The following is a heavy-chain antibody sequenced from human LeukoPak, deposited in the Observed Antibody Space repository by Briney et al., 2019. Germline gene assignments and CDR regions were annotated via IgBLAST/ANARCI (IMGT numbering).Heavy chain of an antibody. CDR2: IIPIFGTA. CDR1: GGTFSSYA. D-gene: IGHD4-17*01. Sequence: SVKVSCKASGGTFSSYAIGWVRQAPGQGLEWMGGIIPIFGTANYAQKFQGRVTITADESTSTAYMELSSLRSEDTAVYYCARDGKSYGDRFTLAFDIWGQGTMVTVSS. J-gene: IGHJ3*02. V-gene: IGHV1-69*01. CDR3: ARDGKSYGDRFTLAFDI.